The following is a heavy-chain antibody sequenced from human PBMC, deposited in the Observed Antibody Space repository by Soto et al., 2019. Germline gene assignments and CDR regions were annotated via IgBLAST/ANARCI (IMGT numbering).Heavy chain of an antibody. CDR3: ARDRDYDFWSGDNWFDP. CDR1: GYTFTSYG. V-gene: IGHV1-18*01. J-gene: IGHJ5*02. CDR2: ISAYNGNT. Sequence: ASVKVSCKASGYTFTSYGISWVRQAPGQGLEWMGWISAYNGNTNYAQKLQGRVTMTTDTSASTAYMELRSLRSDDTAVYYCARDRDYDFWSGDNWFDPWGQGTLVTVSS. D-gene: IGHD3-3*01.